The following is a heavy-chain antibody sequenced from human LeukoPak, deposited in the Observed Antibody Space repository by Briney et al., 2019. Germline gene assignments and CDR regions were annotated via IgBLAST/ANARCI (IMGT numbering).Heavy chain of an antibody. V-gene: IGHV3-30*01. Sequence: PGRSLRLSCAASGFTFSSHALHWVRQAPGKGLEWVAVILYDGSNKFYADSVKGRFSISRDNSKNTLYLQMNSLRAEDTAVYYCARDMRLYGSSGHFDYWGQGTLVTVSS. D-gene: IGHD6-13*01. CDR1: GFTFSSHA. CDR3: ARDMRLYGSSGHFDY. CDR2: ILYDGSNK. J-gene: IGHJ4*02.